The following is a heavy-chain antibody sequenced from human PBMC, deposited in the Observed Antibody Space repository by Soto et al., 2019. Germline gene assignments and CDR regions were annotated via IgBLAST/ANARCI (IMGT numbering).Heavy chain of an antibody. V-gene: IGHV3-9*01. CDR1: GFTFDDYA. CDR2: INWNSAVI. CDR3: ARDPSVTAIGRADH. J-gene: IGHJ4*02. D-gene: IGHD5-18*01. Sequence: SLRLSCVVSGFTFDDYAMHWVRQAPGGGPEWVSGINWNSAVIGYADSVKGRFTISRDNAKNALYLQMTSLGSEDTALYYCARDPSVTAIGRADHWGQGTLVTVSS.